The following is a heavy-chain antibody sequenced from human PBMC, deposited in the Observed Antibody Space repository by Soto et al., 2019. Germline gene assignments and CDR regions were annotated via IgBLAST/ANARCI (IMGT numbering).Heavy chain of an antibody. CDR1: GFNFNVAW. CDR3: TKVLALHSNGAFEI. Sequence: EGQLVESGGRLVEPGGSLRLSCGASGFNFNVAWMNWVRQAPGKGLEWLGRIKRNGGGETTEYVAFVKGRFTISRDEAKNTLYLQMTSLKSEDTAVYYCTKVLALHSNGAFEIWGQGTMVSVSS. V-gene: IGHV3-15*01. J-gene: IGHJ3*02. D-gene: IGHD2-21*01. CDR2: IKRNGGGETT.